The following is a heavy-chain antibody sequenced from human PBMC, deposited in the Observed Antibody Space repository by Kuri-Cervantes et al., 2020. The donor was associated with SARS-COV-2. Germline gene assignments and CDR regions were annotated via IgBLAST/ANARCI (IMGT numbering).Heavy chain of an antibody. V-gene: IGHV3-48*02. CDR3: ARSVAGQWLDHGQGDLYYYYYGMDV. Sequence: GESLKISCAASGFTFDDYTTHWVRQAPGKGLEWVSYISSSSSTTYYADSVKGRFTISRDNAKNSLYLQMNSLRDEDTAVYYCARSVAGQWLDHGQGDLYYYYYGMDVWGQGTTVTVSS. D-gene: IGHD6-19*01. J-gene: IGHJ6*02. CDR2: ISSSSSTT. CDR1: GFTFDDYT.